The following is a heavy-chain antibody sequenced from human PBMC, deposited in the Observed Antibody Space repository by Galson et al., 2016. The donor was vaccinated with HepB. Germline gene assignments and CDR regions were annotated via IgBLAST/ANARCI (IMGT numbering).Heavy chain of an antibody. CDR1: GFTLSSYA. D-gene: IGHD6-19*01. CDR3: AKGGQWLLRGPGWFDP. J-gene: IGHJ5*02. V-gene: IGHV3-23*01. Sequence: SLRLSCAASGFTLSSYAMSWVRQAPGKGLEWVSTISGSGATTYVADSVKGRFAMSRDNSKNTLYLQMNSLRVEDTAIYYCAKGGQWLLRGPGWFDPWGQGTLVSVSS. CDR2: ISGSGATT.